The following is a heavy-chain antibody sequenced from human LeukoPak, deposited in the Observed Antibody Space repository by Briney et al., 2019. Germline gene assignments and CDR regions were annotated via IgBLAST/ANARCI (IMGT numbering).Heavy chain of an antibody. CDR2: ISYDGSNK. Sequence: GGSLRLSCAASGFTFSSYAMHWVRQAPGNGLEWVAVISYDGSNKYYADSVKGRFTISRDNSKNTLYLQMNSLRAEDTAVYYCARDLVGYNSGYFDYWGQGTLVTVSS. J-gene: IGHJ4*02. D-gene: IGHD5-18*01. CDR1: GFTFSSYA. V-gene: IGHV3-30-3*01. CDR3: ARDLVGYNSGYFDY.